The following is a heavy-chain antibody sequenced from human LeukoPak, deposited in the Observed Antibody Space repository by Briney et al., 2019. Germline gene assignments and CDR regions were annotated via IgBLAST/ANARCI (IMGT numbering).Heavy chain of an antibody. J-gene: IGHJ4*02. CDR1: GFTFSSYG. V-gene: IGHV3-73*01. CDR3: ARRPEYNGMTDFDY. CDR2: IRSKANNYAT. D-gene: IGHD1-26*01. Sequence: GGSLRLSCAASGFTFSSYGMHWVRQASGEGLEWVGRIRSKANNYATTYTASVKGRFTISRDDSKNTAYLQMNSLKTEDTAVYYCARRPEYNGMTDFDYWGQGILVTVSS.